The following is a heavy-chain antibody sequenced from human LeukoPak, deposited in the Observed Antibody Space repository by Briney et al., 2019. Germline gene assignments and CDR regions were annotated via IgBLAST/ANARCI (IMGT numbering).Heavy chain of an antibody. Sequence: GGSLRLSCAVSGFSVSTYAMSWVRQAPGKGLEWVSSMSGSGAKTNYADSVKGRFTISRDNSKNTLYLHMNSLRSEDTAVYYCADLRFLEWLSRGGGMDVWGQGTTVTVSS. CDR1: GFSVSTYA. J-gene: IGHJ6*02. D-gene: IGHD3-3*01. CDR2: MSGSGAKT. V-gene: IGHV3-23*01. CDR3: ADLRFLEWLSRGGGMDV.